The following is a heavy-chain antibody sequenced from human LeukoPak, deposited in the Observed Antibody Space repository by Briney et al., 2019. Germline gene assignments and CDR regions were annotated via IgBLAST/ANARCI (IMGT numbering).Heavy chain of an antibody. V-gene: IGHV4-61*02. D-gene: IGHD3-22*01. CDR1: GGSISSGSYY. Sequence: SGTLSLTCTVSGGSISSGSYYWSWIQQPAGKGLEWIGRIYTSGSTNYNPSLKSRVTISVDTSKNQFSLKLSSVTAADTAVYYCARDDSSGYYYAGGWDYWGQGTLVTVSS. CDR2: IYTSGST. CDR3: ARDDSSGYYYAGGWDY. J-gene: IGHJ4*02.